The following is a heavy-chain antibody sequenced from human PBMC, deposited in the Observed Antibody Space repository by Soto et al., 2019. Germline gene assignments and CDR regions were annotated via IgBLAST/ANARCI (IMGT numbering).Heavy chain of an antibody. CDR2: FSATSENT. J-gene: IGHJ4*02. CDR1: GFFFSSYT. V-gene: IGHV3-23*01. Sequence: VQLLESGGGLVQPGGSLRLSCVGSGFFFSSYTMTWVRQAPGKGLGWVSSFSATSENTYYADSVRGRFTISRDNSKNTLFLQMNSLTAEDTAMYYCAKARDQQWVRLPFDYWGQGILVIVSS. CDR3: AKARDQQWVRLPFDY. D-gene: IGHD6-19*01.